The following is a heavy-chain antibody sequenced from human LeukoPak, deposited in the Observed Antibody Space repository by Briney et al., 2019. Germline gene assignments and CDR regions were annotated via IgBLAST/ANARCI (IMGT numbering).Heavy chain of an antibody. Sequence: GGSLRLSCAASGFTFSSSRMLWVRQTPGKGLVWVSNINTDGSSTNYADSVKGRFAISRDNAKNTLYLQMDSLRAEDTAIYYCVRDWGEDYWGQGTLVTVSS. D-gene: IGHD3-16*01. J-gene: IGHJ4*02. CDR3: VRDWGEDY. CDR1: GFTFSSSR. CDR2: INTDGSST. V-gene: IGHV3-74*01.